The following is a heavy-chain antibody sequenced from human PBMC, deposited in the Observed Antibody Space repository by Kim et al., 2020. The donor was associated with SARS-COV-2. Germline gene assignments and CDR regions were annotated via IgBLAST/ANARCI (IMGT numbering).Heavy chain of an antibody. D-gene: IGHD3-10*01. CDR3: ARSPLPNPPALLWFGGGVANYFDY. CDR2: IYYSGST. CDR1: GGSISSGGYY. V-gene: IGHV4-31*03. J-gene: IGHJ4*02. Sequence: SETLSLTCTVSGGSISSGGYYWSWIRQHPGKGLEWIGYIYYSGSTYYNPSLKSRVTISVDTSKNQFSLKLSSVTAADTAVYYCARSPLPNPPALLWFGGGVANYFDYWGQGTLVTVSS.